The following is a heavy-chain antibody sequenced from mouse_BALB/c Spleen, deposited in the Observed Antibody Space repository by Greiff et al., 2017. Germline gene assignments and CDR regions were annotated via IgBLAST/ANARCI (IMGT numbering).Heavy chain of an antibody. CDR3: ARGCGYYGY. CDR2: ISSGGST. Sequence: EVQRVESGGGLVKPGGSLKLSCAASGFTFSSYAMSWVRQTPEKRLEWVASISSGGSTYYPDSVKGRFTISRDNARNILYLQMSSLRSEDTAMYYCARGCGYYGYWGQGTTLTVSS. CDR1: GFTFSSYA. V-gene: IGHV5-6-5*01. D-gene: IGHD2-3*01. J-gene: IGHJ2*01.